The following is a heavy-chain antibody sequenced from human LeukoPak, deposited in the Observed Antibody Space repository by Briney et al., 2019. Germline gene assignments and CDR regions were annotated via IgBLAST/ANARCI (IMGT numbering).Heavy chain of an antibody. CDR1: GGSISSFY. D-gene: IGHD1-26*01. Sequence: SETLSLTCTVSGGSISSFYWSWIRQPPGKGLEWIGYIFYSGSTNYNPSLKSRVTISVDTSKNQFSLKLSSVTAADTAVYYCAEEQVGATTGSSWGQGTLVTVSS. J-gene: IGHJ4*02. V-gene: IGHV4-59*12. CDR2: IFYSGST. CDR3: AEEQVGATTGSS.